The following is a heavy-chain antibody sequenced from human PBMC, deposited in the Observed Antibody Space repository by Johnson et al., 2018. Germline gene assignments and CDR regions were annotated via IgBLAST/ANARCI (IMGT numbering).Heavy chain of an antibody. D-gene: IGHD5-18*01. J-gene: IGHJ5*02. CDR3: ARAAYIYGYSGNQDVSWFDP. V-gene: IGHV1-69*09. CDR1: GGTFSSYT. CDR2: IIPILGIA. Sequence: VQLVESGAEVKKPGSSVKVSCKASGGTFSSYTISWVRQAPGQGLEWMGRIIPILGIANYAQKFQGRVTITADKSTSTAYMELSSLRSEDTAVYYWARAAYIYGYSGNQDVSWFDPWGQGTLVTVSS.